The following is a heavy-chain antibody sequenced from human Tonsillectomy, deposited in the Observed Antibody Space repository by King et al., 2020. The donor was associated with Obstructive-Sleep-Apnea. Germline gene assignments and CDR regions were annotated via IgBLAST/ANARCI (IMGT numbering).Heavy chain of an antibody. Sequence: VQLVESGGGLVQPGGSLRLSCTASEFTFSSHGMHWVRQAPGEGLVWVSRISDDGSSASYADSVKGRFTISRDNAKNTLYLQMNSLRPEETALYYCATERAGYLDYRGQGALVTVSS. CDR3: ATERAGYLDY. CDR2: ISDDGSSA. V-gene: IGHV3-74*01. J-gene: IGHJ4*02. CDR1: EFTFSSHG.